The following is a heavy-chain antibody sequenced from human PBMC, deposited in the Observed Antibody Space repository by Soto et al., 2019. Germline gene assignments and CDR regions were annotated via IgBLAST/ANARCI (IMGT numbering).Heavy chain of an antibody. D-gene: IGHD6-13*01. V-gene: IGHV1-69*02. CDR3: ARAMAAAGISYYYGMDV. Sequence: QVQLVQSGAEVKKPGSSVKVSCKASGGTFSSYTISWVRQAPGQGLEWMGRIIPILGIANYAQKFQGRVTITADKSTSTAYMELSSLRSEDTAVYYCARAMAAAGISYYYGMDVWGQGTTVTVSS. CDR1: GGTFSSYT. J-gene: IGHJ6*02. CDR2: IIPILGIA.